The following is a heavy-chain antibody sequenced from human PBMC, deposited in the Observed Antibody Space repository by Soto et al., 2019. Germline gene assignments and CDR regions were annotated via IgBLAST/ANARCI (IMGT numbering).Heavy chain of an antibody. CDR3: ARGLMVVEYYFDY. CDR1: GGSISSGGYS. V-gene: IGHV4-30-2*01. Sequence: SETLSLTCAVSGGSISSGGYSWSWIRQPPGKGLEWIGYIYHSGSTYYNPSLKSRVTISVDRSKNQFSLKLSSVTAADTAVYYCARGLMVVEYYFDYWGQGTLVTVSS. J-gene: IGHJ4*02. CDR2: IYHSGST. D-gene: IGHD2-15*01.